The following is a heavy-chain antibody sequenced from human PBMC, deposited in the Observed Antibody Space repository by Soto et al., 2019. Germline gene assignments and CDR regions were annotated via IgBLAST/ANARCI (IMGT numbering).Heavy chain of an antibody. J-gene: IGHJ6*03. CDR3: ARSANTYLYYMDV. CDR2: SFYSGST. CDR1: GDSINNFY. V-gene: IGHV4-59*01. Sequence: QVQLQESGPGRVKPSETLSLTCTVSGDSINNFYWTWIRLLPGKGLEWIGYSFYSGSTDYNPSLRSRVTISVDMSKNQFSLKLTSVTAADTAVYYCARSANTYLYYMDVWGKGTTVTVSS.